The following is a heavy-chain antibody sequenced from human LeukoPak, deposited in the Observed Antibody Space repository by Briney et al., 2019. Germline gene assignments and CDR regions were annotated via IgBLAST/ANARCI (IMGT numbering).Heavy chain of an antibody. CDR3: ARGATYYYGSASYYHSF. J-gene: IGHJ4*02. CDR1: GFTFSSYA. D-gene: IGHD3-10*01. CDR2: ISYDGSNK. Sequence: GGSLRLSCAASGFTFSSYAMHWVRQAPGKGLEWVAVISYDGSNKNYADSVKGRFTISRDNSKSTLYLETNSLRAEDTAVYYCARGATYYYGSASYYHSFWGQGTLVTVSS. V-gene: IGHV3-30-3*01.